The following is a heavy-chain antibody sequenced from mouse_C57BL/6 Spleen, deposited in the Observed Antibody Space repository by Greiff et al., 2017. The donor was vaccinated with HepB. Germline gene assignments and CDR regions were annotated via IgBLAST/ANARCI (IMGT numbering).Heavy chain of an antibody. Sequence: QVQLQQPGAELVKPGASVKLSCKASGYTFTSYWMHWVKQRPRQGLEWIGMIHPNSGSTNYNEKFKSKATLTVDKSSSTAYMQLSSLTSEDSAVYYCVRGGGRVNFDYWGQGTTLTVSS. J-gene: IGHJ2*01. D-gene: IGHD3-3*01. CDR2: IHPNSGST. CDR3: VRGGGRVNFDY. CDR1: GYTFTSYW. V-gene: IGHV1-64*01.